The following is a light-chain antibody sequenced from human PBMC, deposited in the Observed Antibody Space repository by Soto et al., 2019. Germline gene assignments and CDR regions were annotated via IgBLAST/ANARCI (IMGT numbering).Light chain of an antibody. CDR2: EVT. CDR1: SSDVGAYNY. J-gene: IGLJ3*02. V-gene: IGLV2-8*01. CDR3: TSYAGSNNWV. Sequence: QSALTQPPSASGSPGQSVTLSCTGTSSDVGAYNYVSWYQQHPGKAPKLMIYEVTKRPSGVPDRFSGSKSDNTASLTVSGLQAEDEADYYCTSYAGSNNWVFGGGTKLTVL.